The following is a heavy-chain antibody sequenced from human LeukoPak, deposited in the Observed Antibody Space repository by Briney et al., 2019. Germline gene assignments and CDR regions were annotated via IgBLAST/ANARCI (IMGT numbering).Heavy chain of an antibody. D-gene: IGHD2-2*01. J-gene: IGHJ5*02. CDR3: ARDLYCSSISCYGPFDP. Sequence: GGSLRLSCVASGFTFSSYAMYWVRQAPGKGLECVSAVSSNGGRVYYVNSVKGRFTISRDNSKNTLYLQMGSLRAEDMAVYYCARDLYCSSISCYGPFDPWGQGTLVTVSS. CDR1: GFTFSSYA. V-gene: IGHV3-64*01. CDR2: VSSNGGRV.